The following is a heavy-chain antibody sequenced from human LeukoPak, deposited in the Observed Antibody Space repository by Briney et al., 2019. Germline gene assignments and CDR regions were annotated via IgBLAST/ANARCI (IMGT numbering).Heavy chain of an antibody. V-gene: IGHV3-64*01. CDR3: ARSSGYGYYFDY. Sequence: GGSLRLSCAASGFTFSSDAMHWVRQAPGKGLEYVSAISSNGGITHYGNSVKGRFTISRDNSKNTLYLQMCSLRAEDMAVYFCARSSGYGYYFDYWGQGTLVTVSS. J-gene: IGHJ4*02. CDR1: GFTFSSDA. D-gene: IGHD3-22*01. CDR2: ISSNGGIT.